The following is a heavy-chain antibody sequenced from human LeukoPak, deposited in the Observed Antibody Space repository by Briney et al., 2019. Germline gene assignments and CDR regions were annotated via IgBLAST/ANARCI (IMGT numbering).Heavy chain of an antibody. CDR1: DGSMSSSTYY. CDR3: ARHLGIQLWFLDY. D-gene: IGHD5-18*01. V-gene: IGHV4-39*01. Sequence: SETLSLTCTVSDGSMSSSTYYWGWIRQPPGKGLEWIGSIYHSGSTYYNPSLKSLVTISVDTSKNQFSLKLSSVTAADTAVYYCARHLGIQLWFLDYWGQGTLVTVSS. CDR2: IYHSGST. J-gene: IGHJ4*02.